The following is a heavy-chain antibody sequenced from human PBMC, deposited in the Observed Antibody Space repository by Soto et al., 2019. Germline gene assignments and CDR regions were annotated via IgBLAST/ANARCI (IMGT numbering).Heavy chain of an antibody. CDR2: IYYSGST. D-gene: IGHD3-22*01. Sequence: SETLSLTCTVSGGSISSGGYYWSWIRQHPGKGLEWIGYIYYSGSTYYNPSLKSRVTISVDTSKNQFSLKLSSVTAADTAVYYCTLGFDYYDSSGRTLGLSYFDYWGQGTLVTVSS. CDR1: GGSISSGGYY. CDR3: TLGFDYYDSSGRTLGLSYFDY. J-gene: IGHJ4*02. V-gene: IGHV4-31*03.